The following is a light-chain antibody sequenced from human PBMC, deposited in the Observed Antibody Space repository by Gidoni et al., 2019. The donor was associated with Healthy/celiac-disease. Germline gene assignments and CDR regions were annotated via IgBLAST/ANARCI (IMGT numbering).Light chain of an antibody. CDR2: AAS. J-gene: IGKJ1*01. Sequence: IQMTQSPSSLSASVGDRVTITCRASQSISSYLNWYQQKPGKAPKLLIYAASSLQSGVPSRFSGSGYGTDFTLTISSLQPEDFATYYCQQSYSTPTFGQGTKVEIK. V-gene: IGKV1-39*01. CDR1: QSISSY. CDR3: QQSYSTPT.